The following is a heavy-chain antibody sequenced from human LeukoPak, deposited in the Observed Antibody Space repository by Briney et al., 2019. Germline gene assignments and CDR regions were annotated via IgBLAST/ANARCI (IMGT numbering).Heavy chain of an antibody. CDR2: IIPILGIA. Sequence: GSSVKVSCKASGGTFSSYAISWVRQAPGQGLEWMGRIIPILGIANYAQKFQGRVTITADKSTSTAYMELSSLRSEDTAVYYCARAMTGDYDFWSGLYYYYGMDVWGQGTTVTVSS. CDR3: ARAMTGDYDFWSGLYYYYGMDV. J-gene: IGHJ6*02. V-gene: IGHV1-69*04. CDR1: GGTFSSYA. D-gene: IGHD3-3*01.